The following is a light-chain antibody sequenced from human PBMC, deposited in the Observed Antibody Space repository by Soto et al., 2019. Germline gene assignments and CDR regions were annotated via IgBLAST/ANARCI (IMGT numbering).Light chain of an antibody. Sequence: QSVLIQPASVSGSPGQSITISCTGTTSDVGGYNHVSWFQQHPGKVPKLMIYDVNNRPSGVSNRFSGSKSGNTASPTISGLQAEDEADYYCSSYTNTNTLVFGGGTKLTVL. J-gene: IGLJ2*01. CDR3: SSYTNTNTLV. CDR2: DVN. CDR1: TSDVGGYNH. V-gene: IGLV2-14*01.